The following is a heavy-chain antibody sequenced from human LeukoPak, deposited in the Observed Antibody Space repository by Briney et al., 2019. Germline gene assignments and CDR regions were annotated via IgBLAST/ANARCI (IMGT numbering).Heavy chain of an antibody. CDR1: RFSFSSYA. V-gene: IGHV3-23*01. J-gene: IGHJ4*02. Sequence: GGSLSLSCVTARFSFSSYAMSWVRPAPGKGREWVSATSRSDDGRYSAASVSGRFTISRAPSRSTLYLQMNSLRAEDAAVYYCARDRKGLWTDFDYWSQGTLVTVSS. CDR2: TSRSDDGR. D-gene: IGHD4/OR15-4a*01. CDR3: ARDRKGLWTDFDY.